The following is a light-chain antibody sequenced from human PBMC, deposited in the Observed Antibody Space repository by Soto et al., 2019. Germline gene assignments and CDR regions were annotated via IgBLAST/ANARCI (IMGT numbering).Light chain of an antibody. V-gene: IGKV3-20*01. CDR2: VVS. J-gene: IGKJ3*01. Sequence: EIVLTQSPGTLSLSPGERATLSCRASQTITLNYLAWYQQKPGQAPRLLIYVVSTRATGIPDKSSGSGSGTDFTLTISRLEPEDFAVYYCQQYGSSPFTFGPGSKVDIK. CDR1: QTITLNY. CDR3: QQYGSSPFT.